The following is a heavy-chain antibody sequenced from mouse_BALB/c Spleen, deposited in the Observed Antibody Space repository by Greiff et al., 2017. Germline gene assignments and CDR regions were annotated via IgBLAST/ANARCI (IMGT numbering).Heavy chain of an antibody. J-gene: IGHJ4*01. D-gene: IGHD1-1*01. Sequence: EVQLVESGGGLVKPGGSLKLSCAASGFTFSSYYMSWVRQTPEKRLELVAAINSNGGSTYYPDTVKGRFTISRDNAKNTLYLQMSSLKSEDTALYYCARQFIATVDALDYWGQGTSVTVSS. V-gene: IGHV5-6-2*01. CDR1: GFTFSSYY. CDR2: INSNGGST. CDR3: ARQFIATVDALDY.